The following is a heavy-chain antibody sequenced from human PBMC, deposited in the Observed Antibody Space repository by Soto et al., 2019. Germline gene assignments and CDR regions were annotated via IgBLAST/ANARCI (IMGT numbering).Heavy chain of an antibody. CDR1: GYTFTAYY. V-gene: IGHV1-2*02. D-gene: IGHD3-16*01. CDR2: INPNTGGT. Sequence: ASVKVSCKASGYTFTAYYIHWVRQAPGQGLEWMGWINPNTGGTNYAQKSQGRVTVTRDTSISTAYMELSSLRSDDTAMYYCARLLDSWGEPHYFDSWGQGTAVTVYS. CDR3: ARLLDSWGEPHYFDS. J-gene: IGHJ4*02.